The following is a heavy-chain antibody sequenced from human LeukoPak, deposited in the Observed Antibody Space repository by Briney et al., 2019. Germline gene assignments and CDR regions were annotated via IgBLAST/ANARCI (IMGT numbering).Heavy chain of an antibody. CDR3: AHYGDYRFMYYFDY. J-gene: IGHJ4*02. CDR1: GFSLSPSGVG. D-gene: IGHD4-17*01. Sequence: SAATLVKPTQTLTLTCTFSGFSLSPSGVGVGWIRLPPGKALEWLALIYWNDDNRYSPSLKSRLTITKDTSKNQVVLKMTNMDPVDTATYYCAHYGDYRFMYYFDYWGQGTLVTVSS. CDR2: IYWNDDN. V-gene: IGHV2-5*01.